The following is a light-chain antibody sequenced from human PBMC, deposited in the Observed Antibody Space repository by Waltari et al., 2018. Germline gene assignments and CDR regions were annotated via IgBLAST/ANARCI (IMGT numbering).Light chain of an antibody. V-gene: IGLV2-11*01. CDR1: SSDVGGYNY. CDR2: YVD. CDR3: CSYAASVHWL. Sequence: QSALTQPRSVSGSPGQSVTISCTGTSSDVGGYNYVSWYHQHPGRAPKLIIYYVDKRPSGVLVRFFGSKSGNTASLTISGLQADDESDFYCCSYAASVHWLFGGGTKVTVL. J-gene: IGLJ3*02.